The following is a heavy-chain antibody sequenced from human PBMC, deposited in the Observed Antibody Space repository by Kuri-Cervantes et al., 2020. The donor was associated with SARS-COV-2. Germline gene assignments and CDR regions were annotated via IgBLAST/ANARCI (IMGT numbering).Heavy chain of an antibody. CDR1: GGSISSTSNY. J-gene: IGHJ4*02. CDR3: ARHVVSGWSGCFDY. V-gene: IGHV4-39*01. Sequence: SESLSLTCTVSGGSISSTSNYWGWVRQPPGKGLEWIGSIYYSGNTYYNSSIKSRITISVDTSKNQFSLKLSPVTAADTAVYYCARHVVSGWSGCFDYWGQGTLVTVSS. D-gene: IGHD3-3*01. CDR2: IYYSGNT.